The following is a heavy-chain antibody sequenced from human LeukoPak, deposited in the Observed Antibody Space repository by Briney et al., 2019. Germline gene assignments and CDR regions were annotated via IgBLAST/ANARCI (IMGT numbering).Heavy chain of an antibody. CDR1: GYSINSGYF. CDR3: ARDRRSTGGYYYMDV. V-gene: IGHV4-38-2*02. Sequence: SETLSLTCTVSGYSINSGYFWGWIRQPPGMGLEWIGSIYSSGSTYYNPSLKSRVTISVDTSKNQFSLKLSSVTAADTAVYYCARDRRSTGGYYYMDVWGKGTMVTVSS. CDR2: IYSSGST. D-gene: IGHD7-27*01. J-gene: IGHJ6*03.